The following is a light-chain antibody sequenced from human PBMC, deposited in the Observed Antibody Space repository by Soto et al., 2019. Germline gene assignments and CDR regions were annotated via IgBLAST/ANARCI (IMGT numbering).Light chain of an antibody. CDR1: QSVSSY. Sequence: EIVLTQSPATLSLSPWERATLSCRASQSVSSYLAWYQQKPGQAPRLLIYNASNRATGIPARFSGSGSGTDFTLTISSLEPEDFAAYYCQLGLTFGGGTKVDIK. V-gene: IGKV3-11*01. CDR3: QLGLT. CDR2: NAS. J-gene: IGKJ4*01.